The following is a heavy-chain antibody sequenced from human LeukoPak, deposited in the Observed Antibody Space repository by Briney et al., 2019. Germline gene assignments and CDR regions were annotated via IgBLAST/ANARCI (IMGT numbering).Heavy chain of an antibody. V-gene: IGHV3-23*01. Sequence: TGGSLRLSCAASGFTFSSYAMSWVRQAPGKGLEWVSVISGSGGSTDYADSVKGRFTISRDNYKNTLFLQMNSLRAEDTAVYYCAKDLRYSSTWYPFDYWGQGTLVTVSS. D-gene: IGHD6-13*01. CDR3: AKDLRYSSTWYPFDY. J-gene: IGHJ4*02. CDR2: ISGSGGST. CDR1: GFTFSSYA.